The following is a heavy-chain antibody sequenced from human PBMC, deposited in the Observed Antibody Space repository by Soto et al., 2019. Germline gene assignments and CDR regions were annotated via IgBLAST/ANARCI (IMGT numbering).Heavy chain of an antibody. Sequence: DVRLVESGGGLVQPGGSLRLSCTASGFSVGRLFMTWVRQAPGKGLEWVSVLSCDDNTYYADSVKGRFTISRDISKNTLFLEMNGLRAEDTAVYHCARDIFGGSYDFWHGGQGTLVTVSS. D-gene: IGHD3-3*01. CDR3: ARDIFGGSYDFWH. CDR1: GFSVGRLF. J-gene: IGHJ4*02. CDR2: LSCDDNT. V-gene: IGHV3-66*01.